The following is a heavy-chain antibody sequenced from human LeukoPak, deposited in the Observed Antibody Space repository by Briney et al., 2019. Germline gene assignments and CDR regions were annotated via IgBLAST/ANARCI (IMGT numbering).Heavy chain of an antibody. V-gene: IGHV1-2*06. CDR2: INPNSGGT. J-gene: IGHJ4*02. CDR1: GYTFTSYG. D-gene: IGHD2-15*01. CDR3: ASLGRYCSGGSCYLYFDY. Sequence: ASVKVSCKASGYTFTSYGISWVRQAPGQGLEWMGRINPNSGGTNYAQKLQGRVTMTRDTSISTACMELSRLRSDDTAVYYCASLGRYCSGGSCYLYFDYWGQGTLVTVSS.